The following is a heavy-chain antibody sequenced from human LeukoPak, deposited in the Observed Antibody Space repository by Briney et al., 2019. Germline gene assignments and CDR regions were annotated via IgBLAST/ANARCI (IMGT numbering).Heavy chain of an antibody. CDR2: ISAYNGNT. Sequence: ASVKVSCKASGYTFTSYGISWVRQAPGQGLEWMGWISAYNGNTNYAQKLQGRVTMTTDTSTSIAYMELRSLRSDDTAVYYCARYCSSTSCYTPPYYYGMDVWGQGTTVTVSS. J-gene: IGHJ6*02. CDR3: ARYCSSTSCYTPPYYYGMDV. V-gene: IGHV1-18*01. D-gene: IGHD2-2*02. CDR1: GYTFTSYG.